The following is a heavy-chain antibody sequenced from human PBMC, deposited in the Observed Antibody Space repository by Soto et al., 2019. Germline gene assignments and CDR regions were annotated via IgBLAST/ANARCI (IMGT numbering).Heavy chain of an antibody. CDR2: IYYSGGA. J-gene: IGHJ5*01. Sequence: KPSETLSLTCAVSGVSIHNSHSFWGWIRQPPGKGLEFIGSIYYSGGANYNPSLKSRVTISLGTSKNQFSLTVNSVTAADTAIYYCGRVVEGATRHTDLDSWGQGTLVTVSS. CDR1: GVSIHNSHSF. V-gene: IGHV4-39*01. CDR3: GRVVEGATRHTDLDS. D-gene: IGHD2-15*01.